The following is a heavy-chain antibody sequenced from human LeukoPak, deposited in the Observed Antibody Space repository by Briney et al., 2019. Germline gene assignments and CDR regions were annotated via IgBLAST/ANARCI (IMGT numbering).Heavy chain of an antibody. CDR2: IRYDGSNK. Sequence: GGSLRLSCAASGFTFSSYGMHWVRQAPGKGLEWVAFIRYDGSNKYYADSVKGRFTISRDNSKNTLYLQMSSLRADDTAVYYCAKDLSGSGRPHYFDYWGQGTLVTVSS. CDR3: AKDLSGSGRPHYFDY. CDR1: GFTFSSYG. J-gene: IGHJ4*02. D-gene: IGHD2-15*01. V-gene: IGHV3-30*02.